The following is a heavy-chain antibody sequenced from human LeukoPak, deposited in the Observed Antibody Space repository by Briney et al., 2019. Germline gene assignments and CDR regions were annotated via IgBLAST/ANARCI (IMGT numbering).Heavy chain of an antibody. CDR1: GFTFSSYS. CDR2: ISSSSSYI. J-gene: IGHJ3*02. V-gene: IGHV3-21*01. Sequence: GGSLRLSCAASGFTFSSYSMNWVRQAPGKGLEWVSSISSSSSYIYYADSLKGRFTISRDNAKNSLYLQMNSLRADDTAVHYCASHLLDLGYCSSTSCPDAFDIWGQGTMVTVSS. CDR3: ASHLLDLGYCSSTSCPDAFDI. D-gene: IGHD2-2*01.